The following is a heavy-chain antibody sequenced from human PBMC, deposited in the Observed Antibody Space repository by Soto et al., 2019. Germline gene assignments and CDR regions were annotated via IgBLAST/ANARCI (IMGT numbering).Heavy chain of an antibody. D-gene: IGHD4-17*01. V-gene: IGHV4-61*01. J-gene: IGHJ4*02. CDR2: IYYSGST. Sequence: PSETLSLTCTVSGGSVSSGSYYWSWIRQPPGKGLEWIGYIYYSGSTNYNPSLKSRVTISVDTSKNQFSLKLSSVTAADTAVYYCAGGDYRESGYFDYWGQGTLVTVSA. CDR1: GGSVSSGSYY. CDR3: AGGDYRESGYFDY.